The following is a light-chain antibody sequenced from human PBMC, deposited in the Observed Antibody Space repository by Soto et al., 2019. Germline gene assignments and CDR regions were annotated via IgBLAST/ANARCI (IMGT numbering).Light chain of an antibody. Sequence: QSALTQPASVSGSPGQSITISCTGTSRDVGGYDFVSWYQQHPGKAPKLMIYDVSNRPSGVSNRFSGSKSGNTASLTISGLQAEDEADYYCSSYTTSSTYVFGTWTKLTVL. J-gene: IGLJ1*01. CDR1: SRDVGGYDF. CDR2: DVS. V-gene: IGLV2-14*03. CDR3: SSYTTSSTYV.